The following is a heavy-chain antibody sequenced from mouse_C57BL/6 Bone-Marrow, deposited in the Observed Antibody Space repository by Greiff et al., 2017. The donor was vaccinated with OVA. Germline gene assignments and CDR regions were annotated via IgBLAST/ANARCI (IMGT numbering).Heavy chain of an antibody. V-gene: IGHV1-22*01. Sequence: VHVKQSGPELVKPGASVKMSCKASGYTFTDYYMHWVKQSHGKSLEWIGYINPNNGGTSYNQKFKGKATLTVNKSSSTAYMELRSLTSEDSAVYDCARTTVVASGGYFDVWGTGTTVTVSS. CDR3: ARTTVVASGGYFDV. CDR1: GYTFTDYY. D-gene: IGHD1-1*01. J-gene: IGHJ1*03. CDR2: INPNNGGT.